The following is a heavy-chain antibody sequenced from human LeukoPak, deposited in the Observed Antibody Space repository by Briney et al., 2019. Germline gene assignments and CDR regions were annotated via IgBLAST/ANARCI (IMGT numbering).Heavy chain of an antibody. CDR2: ISSSGSTI. J-gene: IGHJ6*02. V-gene: IGHV3-11*01. D-gene: IGHD4-11*01. Sequence: GGSLRLSCAASGFTFSDYYMSWIRQAPGKGLEWVSYISSSGSTIYYADSVKGRFTISRDNAKNSLYLQMNSLRAEDTAVYYCARDRYDDYSLYYYYYGMDVWGQGTTVTVSS. CDR3: ARDRYDDYSLYYYYYGMDV. CDR1: GFTFSDYY.